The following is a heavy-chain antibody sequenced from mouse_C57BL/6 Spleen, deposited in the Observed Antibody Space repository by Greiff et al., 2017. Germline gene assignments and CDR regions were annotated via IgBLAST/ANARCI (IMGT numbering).Heavy chain of an antibody. V-gene: IGHV2-2*01. CDR1: GFSLTSYG. D-gene: IGHD2-4*01. J-gene: IGHJ3*01. Sequence: QVQLQQSGPGLVQPSQSLSITCTVSGFSLTSYGVHWVRQSPGKGLEWLGVIWSGGSTDYNAAFISRLSISKDNSKSQVFFKMNSLQADDTAIYYCARYLNYDYDVFAYWGQGTLVTVSA. CDR2: IWSGGST. CDR3: ARYLNYDYDVFAY.